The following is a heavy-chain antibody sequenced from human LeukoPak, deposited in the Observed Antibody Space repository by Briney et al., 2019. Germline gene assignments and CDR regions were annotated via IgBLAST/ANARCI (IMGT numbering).Heavy chain of an antibody. V-gene: IGHV3-7*03. D-gene: IGHD3-10*01. CDR2: IKQDGTEK. CDR1: GFTFTNYW. J-gene: IGHJ4*02. CDR3: VRDWYYNGSGTNLEY. Sequence: GGSLRLSCAASGFTFTNYWMSWVRQTPGRGLEWVANIKQDGTEKYYVDSVKGRFTISRDNAKNSLYLQMNSLRAEDTAVYYCVRDWYYNGSGTNLEYWGQGTPVTVSS.